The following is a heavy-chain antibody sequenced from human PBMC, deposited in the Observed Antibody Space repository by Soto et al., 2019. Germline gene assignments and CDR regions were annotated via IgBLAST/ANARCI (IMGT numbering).Heavy chain of an antibody. V-gene: IGHV1-46*03. Sequence: QAQLVQSGAEVKKPGASVKVSCKAIGYGFTRHYIHWVRQAPGQGLEWMGTIFPGGVNIAYAQKLQGMVTMNKDTSTSTVYTELNSLTSEDTAVYYCAREQSLHDLVWWLDPWGQGNLVTVSS. CDR3: AREQSLHDLVWWLDP. J-gene: IGHJ5*02. CDR2: IFPGGVNI. D-gene: IGHD3-16*01. CDR1: GYGFTRHY.